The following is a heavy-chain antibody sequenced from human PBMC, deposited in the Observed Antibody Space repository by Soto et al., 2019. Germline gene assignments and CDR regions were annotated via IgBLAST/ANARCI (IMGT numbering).Heavy chain of an antibody. J-gene: IGHJ5*02. CDR1: GGSISSYY. D-gene: IGHD3-3*01. CDR3: ARVRTGWFDP. V-gene: IGHV4-59*01. Sequence: PSETLSLTCTVSGGSISSYYWSWIRQPPGKGLEWIGYIYYSGSTNYNPSLKSRVTISVDTSKNQFSLKLSSVTAADTAVYYCARVRTGWFDPWGQGTLVTVSS. CDR2: IYYSGST.